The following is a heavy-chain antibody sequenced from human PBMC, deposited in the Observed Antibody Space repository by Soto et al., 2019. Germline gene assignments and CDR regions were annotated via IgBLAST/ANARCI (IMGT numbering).Heavy chain of an antibody. Sequence: GGALRLSCAASGFTFTSYATSWVRQAPGKGLEWVSVISGNGGSTFYADSVKGRFTISRDNSKNTLYLQMNSLRAVDSAVYYCAKNQGGSYALADYWGQGTLVTVSS. CDR1: GFTFTSYA. CDR2: ISGNGGST. J-gene: IGHJ4*02. D-gene: IGHD1-26*01. CDR3: AKNQGGSYALADY. V-gene: IGHV3-23*01.